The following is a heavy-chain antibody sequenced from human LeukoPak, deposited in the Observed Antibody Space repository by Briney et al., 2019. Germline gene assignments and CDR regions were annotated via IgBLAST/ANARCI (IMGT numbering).Heavy chain of an antibody. CDR2: IIPILGTA. CDR1: GGTFSSYT. D-gene: IGHD3-3*01. CDR3: AREGILYYDFWSGSEIYFDY. J-gene: IGHJ4*02. Sequence: SVKVSCKASGGTFSSYTISWVRQAPGQGLEWMGRIIPILGTANYAQKFQGRVTITADESTSTAYMELSSLRSEDTAVYYCAREGILYYDFWSGSEIYFDYWGQGTLVTVSS. V-gene: IGHV1-69*08.